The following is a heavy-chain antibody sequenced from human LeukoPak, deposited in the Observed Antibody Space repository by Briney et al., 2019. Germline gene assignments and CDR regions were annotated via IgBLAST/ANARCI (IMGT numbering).Heavy chain of an antibody. CDR1: AFTFSSYA. V-gene: IGHV3-23*01. CDR3: AKAHPLIAAAGTGAFEI. Sequence: GGSLRLPCAASAFTFSSYAMSWVGRAPGRGREGGSAISGSGGSTYYADSVKGRFTISRDNSKNTLYLQMNSLRAEDTAVYYCAKAHPLIAAAGTGAFEIWGQGTMVTVSS. CDR2: ISGSGGST. D-gene: IGHD6-13*01. J-gene: IGHJ3*02.